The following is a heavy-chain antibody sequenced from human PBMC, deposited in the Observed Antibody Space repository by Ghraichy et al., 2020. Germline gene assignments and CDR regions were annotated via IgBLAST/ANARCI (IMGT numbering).Heavy chain of an antibody. CDR2: INHSGST. D-gene: IGHD4-23*01. CDR1: GGSFSGYY. Sequence: SETLSLTCAVYGGSFSGYYWSWIRQPPGKGLEWIGEINHSGSTNYNPSLKSRVTISVDTSKNQFSLKLSSVTAADTAVYYCARGRNDWWAHYGGNWRGFDYWGQGTLVTVSS. CDR3: ARGRNDWWAHYGGNWRGFDY. V-gene: IGHV4-34*01. J-gene: IGHJ4*02.